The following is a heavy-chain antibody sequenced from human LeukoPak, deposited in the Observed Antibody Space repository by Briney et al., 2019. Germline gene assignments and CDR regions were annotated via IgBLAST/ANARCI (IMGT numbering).Heavy chain of an antibody. V-gene: IGHV3-66*01. Sequence: GGSLRLSCAGSGFTVSADYMSWVRQPPGKGLEWVSLIYPAGDTYYADSVKGRFTISRDNSKNTLYLQMSSLRAEDTAVYYCVKNGIYSSGWYGGYFDYWGQGTLVTVSS. CDR1: GFTVSADY. CDR2: IYPAGDT. CDR3: VKNGIYSSGWYGGYFDY. J-gene: IGHJ4*02. D-gene: IGHD6-19*01.